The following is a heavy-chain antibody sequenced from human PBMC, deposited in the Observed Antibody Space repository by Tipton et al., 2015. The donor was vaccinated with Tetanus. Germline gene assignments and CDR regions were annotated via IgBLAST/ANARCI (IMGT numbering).Heavy chain of an antibody. Sequence: TLSLTCTVSGGSLNTFYWNWIRQPAGKGLEWIGRVYSSGSTNYNPSLKSRVTMSIDAPKNQFSLGLTSVTAADTAVYYCVRDFRERSGTYYSYYYTMDVWGQGTTVTVSS. CDR3: VRDFRERSGTYYSYYYTMDV. CDR1: GGSLNTFY. D-gene: IGHD1-26*01. V-gene: IGHV4-4*07. CDR2: VYSSGST. J-gene: IGHJ6*02.